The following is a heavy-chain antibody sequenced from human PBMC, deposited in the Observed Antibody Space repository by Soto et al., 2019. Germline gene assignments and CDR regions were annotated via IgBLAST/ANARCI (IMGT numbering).Heavy chain of an antibody. CDR2: IYYSGST. CDR1: GGSISSYY. Sequence: SETLSLTCTVSGGSISSYYWSWIRQPPGKGLEWIGYIYYSGSTNYNPSLKSRVTISVDTSKNQFSLKLSSVTAADTAVYYCARGRDPYSSSASYWYFDLWGRGTLVTVSS. J-gene: IGHJ2*01. V-gene: IGHV4-59*01. D-gene: IGHD6-6*01. CDR3: ARGRDPYSSSASYWYFDL.